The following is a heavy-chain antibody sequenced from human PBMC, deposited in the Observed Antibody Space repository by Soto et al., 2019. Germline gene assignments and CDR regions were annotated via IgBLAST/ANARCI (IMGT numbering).Heavy chain of an antibody. CDR1: GYSFTIYW. J-gene: IGHJ4*02. D-gene: IGHD2-2*01. V-gene: IGHV5-51*01. CDR3: ARHIVRYCSSTSCYWFDY. CDR2: IYPGDSDT. Sequence: GESLKISCKGSGYSFTIYWIGWVRQMPGKGLEWMGIIYPGDSDTRYSPSFQGQVTISADKSISTAYLQWSSLKASDTAMYYCARHIVRYCSSTSCYWFDYWGQGTLVTVSS.